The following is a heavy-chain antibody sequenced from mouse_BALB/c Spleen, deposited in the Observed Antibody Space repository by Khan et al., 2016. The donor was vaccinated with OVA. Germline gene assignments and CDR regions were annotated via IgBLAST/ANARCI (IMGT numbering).Heavy chain of an antibody. J-gene: IGHJ4*01. Sequence: QVQLQQSGAEVARPGASVKMSCKASGYTFTSYTIQWVKQRPGQGLEWIGYISPSTGYIQYNQKFKDKATLTADKSSSTAYMQLSSLTSEDSAVYYCAKFACYGNPYSAMDCWRRRTSVTVAS. V-gene: IGHV1-4*01. CDR1: GYTFTSYT. CDR2: ISPSTGYI. D-gene: IGHD2-1*01. CDR3: AKFACYGNPYSAMDC.